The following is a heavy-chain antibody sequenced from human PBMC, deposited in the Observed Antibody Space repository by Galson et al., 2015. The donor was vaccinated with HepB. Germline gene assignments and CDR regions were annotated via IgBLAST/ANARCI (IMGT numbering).Heavy chain of an antibody. V-gene: IGHV3-23*01. D-gene: IGHD6-19*01. CDR2: ISGSGGST. CDR3: AKDGLAGDVFDY. Sequence: SLRLSCAASGFTFSSYAMSWVRQAPGKGLEWVSAISGSGGSTYYADSVKGRFTISRDNSKNTLYLQMNSLRAEDTAVYYCAKDGLAGDVFDYWGQGTLVTVSS. CDR1: GFTFSSYA. J-gene: IGHJ4*02.